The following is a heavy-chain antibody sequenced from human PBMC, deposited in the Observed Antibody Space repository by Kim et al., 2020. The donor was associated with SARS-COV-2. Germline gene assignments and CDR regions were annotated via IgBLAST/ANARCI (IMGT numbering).Heavy chain of an antibody. J-gene: IGHJ4*02. D-gene: IGHD4-17*01. Sequence: DPGKGRFTTSRDNSKNTLYLQMNSLRAEDTAVYYCAKDRATVVTQYYFDYWGQGTLVTVSS. V-gene: IGHV3-23*01. CDR3: AKDRATVVTQYYFDY.